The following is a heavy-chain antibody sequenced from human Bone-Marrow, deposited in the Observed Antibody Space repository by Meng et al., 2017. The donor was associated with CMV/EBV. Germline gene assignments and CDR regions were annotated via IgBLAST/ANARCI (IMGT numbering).Heavy chain of an antibody. CDR1: GFTFGDYP. Sequence: GGSLRLSCTAFGFTFGDYPMSWVRQAPGKGLEWVGFIRSKAYGGTTEYAASVKGRFTISRDDSKSIAYLQMNSLKTEDTAVYYCTKGYCSSTSCYSVYAFDIWGQGTMVTVSS. CDR3: TKGYCSSTSCYSVYAFDI. V-gene: IGHV3-49*04. D-gene: IGHD2-2*01. J-gene: IGHJ3*02. CDR2: IRSKAYGGTT.